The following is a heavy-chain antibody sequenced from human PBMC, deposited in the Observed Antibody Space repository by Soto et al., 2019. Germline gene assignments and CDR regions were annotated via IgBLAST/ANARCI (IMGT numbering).Heavy chain of an antibody. CDR1: GFTFSSYP. V-gene: IGHV3-30-3*01. J-gene: IGHJ4*02. D-gene: IGHD3-22*01. CDR3: ARDYYKYYDSSGYYRSPAY. CDR2: ISYDGSDK. Sequence: GGSLRLSCAASGFTFSSYPMHWVRQAPGKGLEWVALISYDGSDKDYADSVKGRFTISRDNSRNTLFLQMNSLRAEDTAVYYCARDYYKYYDSSGYYRSPAYWGQGTLVTVSS.